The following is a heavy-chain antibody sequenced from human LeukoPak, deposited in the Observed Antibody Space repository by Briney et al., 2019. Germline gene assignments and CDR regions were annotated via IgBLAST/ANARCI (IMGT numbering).Heavy chain of an antibody. Sequence: SETLSLTCTVSGGSISSGGYYWSWIRQPPGKGLEWIGYIYHSGSTYYNPSLKSRVTISVDTSKNQFSLKLSSVTAADTAVYYCARATSSWYVPYFDYWGQGTLVTVSS. CDR2: IYHSGST. CDR1: GGSISSGGYY. V-gene: IGHV4-30-2*01. J-gene: IGHJ4*02. CDR3: ARATSSWYVPYFDY. D-gene: IGHD6-13*01.